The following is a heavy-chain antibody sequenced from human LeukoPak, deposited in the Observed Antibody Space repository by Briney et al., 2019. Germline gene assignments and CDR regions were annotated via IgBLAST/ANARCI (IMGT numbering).Heavy chain of an antibody. CDR1: GFTFSNSG. J-gene: IGHJ4*02. CDR3: AKPPPYGSESYFDY. CDR2: IRYDGTNK. V-gene: IGHV3-30*02. D-gene: IGHD3-10*01. Sequence: PGGSLRLSCAASGFTFSNSGMRWVRQAPGEGLEWVAFIRYDGTNKYYADSVKGRFTISRDNSKNTLYLQMNSLRTEDTAVYYCAKPPPYGSESYFDYCGQGTLVTVSS.